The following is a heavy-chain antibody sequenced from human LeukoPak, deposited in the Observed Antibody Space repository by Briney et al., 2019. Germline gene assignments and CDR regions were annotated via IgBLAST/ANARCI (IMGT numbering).Heavy chain of an antibody. CDR2: IYSGGST. Sequence: GGSLRLSCAASGFTFSSYAMHWVRQAPGKGLEWVSVIYSGGSTYYADSVKGRFTISRDNSKNTLYLQMNSLRAEDTAVYYCARDLRGDGDYWGQGTLVTVSS. CDR1: GFTFSSYA. CDR3: ARDLRGDGDY. D-gene: IGHD3-16*01. V-gene: IGHV3-53*01. J-gene: IGHJ4*02.